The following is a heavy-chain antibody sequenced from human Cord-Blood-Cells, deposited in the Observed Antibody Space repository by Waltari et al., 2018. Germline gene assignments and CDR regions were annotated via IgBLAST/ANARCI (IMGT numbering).Heavy chain of an antibody. CDR2: ISADTGNT. V-gene: IGHV1-18*01. J-gene: IGHJ4*02. CDR1: GYTFNSYG. Sequence: QVQLVQSGAEVKKPGASVKVSCKASGYTFNSYGISWVRMAPGQGLEWMGWISADTGNTNYAQKRQGRVTMTTDTSTSKAYMELRSLRSDDTAVYYCAREGRAVAGTHIDYWGQGTLVTVSS. D-gene: IGHD6-19*01. CDR3: AREGRAVAGTHIDY.